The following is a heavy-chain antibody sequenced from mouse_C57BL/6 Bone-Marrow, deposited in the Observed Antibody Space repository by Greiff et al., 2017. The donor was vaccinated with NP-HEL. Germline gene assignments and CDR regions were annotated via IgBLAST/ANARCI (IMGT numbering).Heavy chain of an antibody. Sequence: QVQLQQSGAELVKPGASVKLSCKASGYTFTEYTIHWVKQRSGQGLEWLGWFYPGSGSIKYTANFKDKAPLTVDQSSSPVYLDIRRLTSEDSAVYFCARHGDYYGSSYGYFDVWGTGTTVTVSS. CDR3: ARHGDYYGSSYGYFDV. J-gene: IGHJ1*03. CDR1: GYTFTEYT. V-gene: IGHV1-62-2*01. CDR2: FYPGSGSI. D-gene: IGHD1-1*01.